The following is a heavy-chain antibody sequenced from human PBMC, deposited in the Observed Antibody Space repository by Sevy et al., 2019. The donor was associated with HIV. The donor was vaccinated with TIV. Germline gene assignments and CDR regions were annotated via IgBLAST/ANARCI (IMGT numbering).Heavy chain of an antibody. D-gene: IGHD3-3*01. CDR1: GFTFSSYA. CDR3: ARGPLRFLEWLPRDPFYYYYGMDV. CDR2: ISYDGSNK. Sequence: GESLKISCAASGFTFSSYAMHWVRQAPGKGLEWVAVISYDGSNKYYADSVKGRFTISRDNSKNTLYLQMNSLRAEDTAVYYCARGPLRFLEWLPRDPFYYYYGMDVWGQGTTVTVSS. J-gene: IGHJ6*02. V-gene: IGHV3-30*04.